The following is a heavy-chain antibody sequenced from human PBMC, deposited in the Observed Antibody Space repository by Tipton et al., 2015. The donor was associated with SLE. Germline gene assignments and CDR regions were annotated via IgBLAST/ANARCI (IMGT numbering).Heavy chain of an antibody. CDR1: GFTFSSYG. D-gene: IGHD2-15*01. J-gene: IGHJ4*02. CDR2: IYSGGST. V-gene: IGHV3-23*01. Sequence: GSLSLSCAASGFTFSSYGMSWVRQAPGKGLEWVSLIYSGGSTYYADSVKGRFTISRDNSRNTLYLQMNSLRAEDTAIYYCAKDPGCSGGICYSDYWGQGTLVTVSS. CDR3: AKDPGCSGGICYSDY.